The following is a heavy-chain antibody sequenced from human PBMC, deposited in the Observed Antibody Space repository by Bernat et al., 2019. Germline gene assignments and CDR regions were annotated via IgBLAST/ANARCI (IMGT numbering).Heavy chain of an antibody. J-gene: IGHJ3*02. CDR2: ISYDGSNK. CDR1: GFTFSSYA. V-gene: IGHV3-30*07. D-gene: IGHD3-22*01. Sequence: QVQLVESGGGVVQPGRSLRLSCAASGFTFSSYAMHWVRQAPGKGLEWVAVISYDGSNKYYADSVKGRFTISRDNSKNTLYLQMNSLRAEDTAVYYCEREAGTYYYDSRDAFDIWGQGTMVTVSS. CDR3: EREAGTYYYDSRDAFDI.